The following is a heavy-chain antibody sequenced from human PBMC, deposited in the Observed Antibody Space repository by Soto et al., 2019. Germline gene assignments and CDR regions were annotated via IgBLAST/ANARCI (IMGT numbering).Heavy chain of an antibody. CDR1: GFTFDDYA. CDR3: AKELVVPAAYTSTYYYYYGMDV. CDR2: ISWNSGSI. J-gene: IGHJ6*02. D-gene: IGHD2-2*01. V-gene: IGHV3-9*01. Sequence: AGGSLRLSCAASGFTFDDYAMHWVRQAPGQGLEWVSGISWNSGSIGYADSVKGRFTISRDNAKNSLYLQMNSLRAEDTALYYCAKELVVPAAYTSTYYYYYGMDVWGQGTTVTVSS.